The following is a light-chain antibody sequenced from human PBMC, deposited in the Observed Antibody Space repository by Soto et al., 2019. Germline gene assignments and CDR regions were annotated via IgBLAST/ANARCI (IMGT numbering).Light chain of an antibody. CDR2: GAS. CDR3: QQYGSSIT. J-gene: IGKJ5*01. V-gene: IGKV3-20*01. Sequence: EIVLTQSPATLSLSPGERATLSCRGSQSINNNLVWYQQKPGQAPRLLIYGASNRATGIPARFSGSGSGTDFTLTISRLEPEDFAVFYCQQYGSSITFGQGTRLEIK. CDR1: QSINNN.